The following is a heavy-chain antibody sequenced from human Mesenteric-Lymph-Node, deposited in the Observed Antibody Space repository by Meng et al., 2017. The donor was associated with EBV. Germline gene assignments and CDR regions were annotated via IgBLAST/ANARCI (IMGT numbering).Heavy chain of an antibody. CDR3: ARDQGGF. J-gene: IGHJ4*02. V-gene: IGHV4-34*02. CDR2: ISHSAIA. CDR1: GGFFSDYY. D-gene: IGHD3-16*01. Sequence: VLVQQGGGGLSKRSETLALTCAVYGGFFSDYYWNWIRQAPETGLEWIGEISHSAIADYNPFLKSRVTISIDTSKNQFSLKVTSVTAADTAVYYCARDQGGFWGQGTLVTVSS.